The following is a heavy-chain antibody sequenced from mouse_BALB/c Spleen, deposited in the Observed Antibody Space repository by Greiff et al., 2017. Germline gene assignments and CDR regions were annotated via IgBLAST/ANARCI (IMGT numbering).Heavy chain of an antibody. CDR2: ISSGGSYT. V-gene: IGHV5-6*02. J-gene: IGHJ4*01. Sequence: EVMLVESGGDLVKPGGSLKLSCAASGFTFSSYGMSWVRQTPDKRLEWVATISSGGSYTNYPDSVKGRFTISRDNAKNTLYLQMSSLKSEDTAMYYCARRSSWAMDYWGQGTSVTVSS. D-gene: IGHD1-1*01. CDR1: GFTFSSYG. CDR3: ARRSSWAMDY.